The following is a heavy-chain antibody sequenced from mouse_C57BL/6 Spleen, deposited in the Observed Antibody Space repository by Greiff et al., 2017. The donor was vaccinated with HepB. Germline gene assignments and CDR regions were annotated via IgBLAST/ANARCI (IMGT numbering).Heavy chain of an antibody. CDR1: GYTFTSYW. J-gene: IGHJ1*03. V-gene: IGHV1-64*01. CDR3: ARTPDGYYWYFDV. Sequence: VQLQQSGAELVKPGASVKLSCKASGYTFTSYWMHWVKQRPGQGLEWIGMIHPNSGSTNYNEKFKSKATLTVDKSSSTAYMQLSSLTSEDSAVYYCARTPDGYYWYFDVWGTGTTVTVSS. CDR2: IHPNSGST. D-gene: IGHD2-3*01.